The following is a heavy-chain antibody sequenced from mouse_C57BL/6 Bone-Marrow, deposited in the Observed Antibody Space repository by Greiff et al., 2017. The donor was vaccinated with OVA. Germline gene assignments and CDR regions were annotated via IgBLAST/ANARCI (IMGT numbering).Heavy chain of an antibody. CDR1: GFTFSSYA. D-gene: IGHD1-1*01. J-gene: IGHJ2*01. Sequence: EVQRVESGGGLVKPGGSLKLSCAASGFTFSSYAMSWVRQTPEKRLEWVATISDGGSYTYYPDNVKGRFTISRDNAKNNLYLQMSHLKSEDTAMYYCARYYYGSDFDYWGQGTTLTVSS. CDR3: ARYYYGSDFDY. CDR2: ISDGGSYT. V-gene: IGHV5-4*01.